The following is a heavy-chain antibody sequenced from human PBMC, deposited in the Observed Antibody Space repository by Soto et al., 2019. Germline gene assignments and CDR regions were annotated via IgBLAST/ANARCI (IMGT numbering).Heavy chain of an antibody. V-gene: IGHV1-8*01. J-gene: IGHJ4*02. CDR1: GYTFTSYD. D-gene: IGHD3-22*01. CDR2: MNPNSGNT. Sequence: GASVKVSCKASGYTFTSYDSKWVRQATGQGLEWMGWMNPNSGNTGYAQKFQGRVTMTRNTSISTAYMELSSLRSEDTAVYYCARGYYYDSSGYFAVLGYWGQGTLVTVSS. CDR3: ARGYYYDSSGYFAVLGY.